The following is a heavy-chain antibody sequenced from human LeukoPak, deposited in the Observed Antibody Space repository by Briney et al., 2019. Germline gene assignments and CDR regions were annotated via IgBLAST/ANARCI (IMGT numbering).Heavy chain of an antibody. CDR2: ISSSSGTI. D-gene: IGHD3-22*01. J-gene: IGHJ4*02. CDR1: GFTFSSYS. CDR3: ARDLYYYDSTDY. Sequence: GGSLRLSCAASGFTFSSYSMNWVRQAPGKGLEWVSYISSSSGTIYYADSVKGRFTTSRDNAKNSLYLQMNSLRAEDTAVYYCARDLYYYDSTDYWGQGTLVTVSS. V-gene: IGHV3-48*04.